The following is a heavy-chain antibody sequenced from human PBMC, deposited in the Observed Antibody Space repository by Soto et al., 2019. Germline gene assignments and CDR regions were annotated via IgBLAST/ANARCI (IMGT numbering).Heavy chain of an antibody. Sequence: EVQLVESGGGLVQPWGSLRLSCAASGFTLSNYWMHWVRQGPGKGLVWVARINSDGSSMTYADSVKGRFAISRDNAKTPVYLQMSSLRADDTAMYFCARGLLEIYRVNMMHWGQGTLVSVSS. J-gene: IGHJ4*02. D-gene: IGHD3-16*02. CDR1: GFTLSNYW. CDR3: ARGLLEIYRVNMMH. V-gene: IGHV3-74*03. CDR2: INSDGSSM.